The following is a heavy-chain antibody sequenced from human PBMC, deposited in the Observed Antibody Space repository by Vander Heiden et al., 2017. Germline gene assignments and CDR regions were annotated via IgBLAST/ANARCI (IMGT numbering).Heavy chain of an antibody. CDR3: ARDGGYSSGKYYFDY. CDR1: GYTFSSYG. Sequence: QVQLVESGGGVVQPGRSLRLSCAASGYTFSSYGMHWVRQAPGKGLGWVAVIWYDGSNKYYADSVKGRFTISRDNSKNTLYLQMNSLRAEDTAVYYCARDGGYSSGKYYFDYWGQGTLVTVSS. CDR2: IWYDGSNK. D-gene: IGHD6-19*01. J-gene: IGHJ4*02. V-gene: IGHV3-33*01.